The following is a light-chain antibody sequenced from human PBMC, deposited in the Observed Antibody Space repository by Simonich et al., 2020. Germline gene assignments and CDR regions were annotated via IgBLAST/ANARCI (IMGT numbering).Light chain of an antibody. Sequence: QSALTQPASVSGSPGQSITISCTGTSSAVGSYNLVSWYQQHPGKAPKLMIYEGRKRPSGVSNRFSGSKSGNTASLTISGLQAEDEADYYCCSYTSGSTWVFGGGTKLTVL. V-gene: IGLV2-14*02. CDR3: CSYTSGSTWV. J-gene: IGLJ3*02. CDR2: EGR. CDR1: SSAVGSYNL.